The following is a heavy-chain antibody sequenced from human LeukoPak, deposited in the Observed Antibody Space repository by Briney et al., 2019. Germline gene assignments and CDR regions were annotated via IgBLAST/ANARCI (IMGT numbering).Heavy chain of an antibody. D-gene: IGHD1-7*01. J-gene: IGHJ4*02. CDR3: ARGRDWNYLFFDY. CDR1: GGSFSSYY. V-gene: IGHV4-4*07. Sequence: SETLSLTCTVSGGSFSSYYWSWIRQPAGKGLEWIGRIYTSGITNYNPSLQSRVTMSVDTSKNQFSLKLTSVTAADTAVYYCARGRDWNYLFFDYWGQGTLVTVSS. CDR2: IYTSGIT.